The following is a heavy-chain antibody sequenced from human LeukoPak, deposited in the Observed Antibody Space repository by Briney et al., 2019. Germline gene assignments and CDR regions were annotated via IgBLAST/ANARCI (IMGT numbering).Heavy chain of an antibody. CDR1: GYTFTNYG. J-gene: IGHJ4*02. Sequence: ASVKVSCKASGYTFTNYGITWVRQAPGQGLEWMGWISGYQGSTKYAQNFQGRVTMTIDTSTSTAYMDLRSLRSDDTAIYFCARSDLGTITAGPPNYWGQGTLVAASS. CDR3: ARSDLGTITAGPPNY. D-gene: IGHD5-24*01. V-gene: IGHV1-18*01. CDR2: ISGYQGST.